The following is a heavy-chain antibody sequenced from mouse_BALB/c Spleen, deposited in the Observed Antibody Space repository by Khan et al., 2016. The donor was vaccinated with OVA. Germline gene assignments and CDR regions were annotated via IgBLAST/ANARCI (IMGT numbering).Heavy chain of an antibody. D-gene: IGHD2-4*01. V-gene: IGHV2-6-7*01. Sequence: QVQLKESGPGLVAPSQSLSITCTVLGFLLTGYGVNWVRQPPGKGLEWPGMIWGAGSTDYNSALKSRLSISQDNSKRLVFLNMKSLHTADTARYYCAREIYYDYEYYYAMDYGGQGTSVTVSS. CDR3: AREIYYDYEYYYAMDY. J-gene: IGHJ4*01. CDR2: IWGAGST. CDR1: GFLLTGYG.